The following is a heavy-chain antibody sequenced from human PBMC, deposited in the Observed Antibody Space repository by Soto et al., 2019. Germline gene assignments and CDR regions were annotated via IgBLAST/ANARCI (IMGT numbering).Heavy chain of an antibody. D-gene: IGHD4-17*01. J-gene: IGHJ4*02. V-gene: IGHV4-30-4*01. CDR1: GGSISSGDYY. Sequence: SETLSLTCTVSGGSISSGDYYWSWIRQPPGKGLEWIGYIYYSGSTYYNPSLKSRVTISVDTSKSQFSLKLSSVTAADTAVYYCARDRTTVNRGTHHPIDYWGQGTLVTVSS. CDR2: IYYSGST. CDR3: ARDRTTVNRGTHHPIDY.